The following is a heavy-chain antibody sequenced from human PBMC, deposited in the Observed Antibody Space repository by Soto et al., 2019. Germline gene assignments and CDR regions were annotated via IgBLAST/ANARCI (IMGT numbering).Heavy chain of an antibody. CDR2: MQSKSDAGTT. D-gene: IGHD6-19*01. CDR3: TTDRFSSGWLMDY. J-gene: IGHJ4*02. Sequence: EVQLVESGGGLVKPGGSLRLSFAASGFTFSNAWLSWVRQAPGKGLEWVGRMQSKSDAGTTHYAAPVKGRFTISRDDSKNTLYLQMNSLKTEDSAVYYCTTDRFSSGWLMDYWGQGTLVTVSS. V-gene: IGHV3-15*01. CDR1: GFTFSNAW.